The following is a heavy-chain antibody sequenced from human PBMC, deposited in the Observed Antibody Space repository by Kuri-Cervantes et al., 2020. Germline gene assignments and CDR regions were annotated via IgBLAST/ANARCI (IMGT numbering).Heavy chain of an antibody. Sequence: GGSLRLSCAASGFTFSSYAMHWVRRAPGKGLEWVAVISYDGSNKYYADPVKGRFTISRDNSKNTLYLQMNSLRAEDTAVYYCAKDMVTGDYWGQGTLVTVSS. CDR1: GFTFSSYA. CDR3: AKDMVTGDY. CDR2: ISYDGSNK. J-gene: IGHJ4*02. V-gene: IGHV3-30*04. D-gene: IGHD2-21*02.